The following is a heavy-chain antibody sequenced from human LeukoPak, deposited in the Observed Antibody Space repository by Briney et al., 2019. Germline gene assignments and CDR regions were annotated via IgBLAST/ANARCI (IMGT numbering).Heavy chain of an antibody. J-gene: IGHJ4*02. CDR3: ARVGFCSGGSCYLFDY. CDR1: GYTFTSYD. D-gene: IGHD2-15*01. CDR2: MNPNSGNT. V-gene: IGHV1-8*03. Sequence: GASVKVSCKASGYTFTSYDINWVRQATGQGLEWMGWMNPNSGNTGYAQKFQGRVTITRNTSISTAYMELRSLRSDDTAVYYCARVGFCSGGSCYLFDYWGQGTLVTVSS.